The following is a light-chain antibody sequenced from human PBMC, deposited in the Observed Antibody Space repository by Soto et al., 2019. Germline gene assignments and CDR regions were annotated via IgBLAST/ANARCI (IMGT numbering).Light chain of an antibody. V-gene: IGKV3-11*01. CDR3: QQRSNWPPIT. J-gene: IGKJ5*01. CDR2: DAS. Sequence: PGERATLSCWASESIGDYLAWYQQKPGQAPRLLIYDASNRATGIPARFSGSGSGTDFTLTISSLEPEDFAVYYCQQRSNWPPITFGQGTRLEIK. CDR1: ESIGDY.